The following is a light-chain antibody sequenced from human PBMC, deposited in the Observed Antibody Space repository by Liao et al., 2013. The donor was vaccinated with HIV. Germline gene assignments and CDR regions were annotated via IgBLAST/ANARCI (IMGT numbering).Light chain of an antibody. CDR2: YDS. J-gene: IGLJ2*01. CDR3: QAWDNTTVV. Sequence: SYELTQPPSVSVAPGKTATMTCGGDKIGGKSVHWYKQQPGQAPVLVISYDSERRSGISERFSGSNSGNTATLTIGGTQATDEADYYCQAWDNTTVVFGGGTKLTVL. CDR1: KIGGKS. V-gene: IGLV3-21*01.